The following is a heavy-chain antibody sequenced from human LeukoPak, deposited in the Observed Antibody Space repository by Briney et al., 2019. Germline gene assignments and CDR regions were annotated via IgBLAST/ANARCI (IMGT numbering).Heavy chain of an antibody. J-gene: IGHJ4*02. CDR2: IYYSGST. CDR3: ARRGYSYGYGPLDY. D-gene: IGHD5-18*01. CDR1: GGSISSYY. V-gene: IGHV4-59*08. Sequence: SETLSLTCTVSGGSISSYYWSWIRQPPGKGLEWIGYIYYSGSTNYNTSLKSRVTISVDTSKNQFSLKLSSVTAADTAVYYCARRGYSYGYGPLDYWGQGTLVTVSS.